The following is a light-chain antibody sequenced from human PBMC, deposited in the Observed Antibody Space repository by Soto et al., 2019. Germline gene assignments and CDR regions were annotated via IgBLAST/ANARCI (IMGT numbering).Light chain of an antibody. V-gene: IGLV2-11*01. Sequence: QSALTQPRSVSGSPGQSVTISCTGTSSDVGGYNYVSWYQQHPGKAPKLMIYDVSKRPSGVPDRFSGSKSGNTASLTISGVQAEDEADYYCCPYTGTSTDVFGTGTKVTVL. CDR1: SSDVGGYNY. CDR3: CPYTGTSTDV. CDR2: DVS. J-gene: IGLJ1*01.